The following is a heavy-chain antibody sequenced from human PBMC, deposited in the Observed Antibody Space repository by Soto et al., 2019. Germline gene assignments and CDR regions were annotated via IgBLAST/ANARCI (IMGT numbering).Heavy chain of an antibody. CDR3: AKEDDDAFDP. CDR2: IGSSGGNK. V-gene: IGHV3-23*01. CDR1: GFTFDAYA. Sequence: GGSLRLSCSASGFTFDAYAMSWVRQAPGKGLEWVSSIGSSGGNKYYAAAVRGRFTISRDNARNTVDLQINTLRAEDTAVYYCAKEDDDAFDPWGQGTLVTVSS. J-gene: IGHJ5*02. D-gene: IGHD1-1*01.